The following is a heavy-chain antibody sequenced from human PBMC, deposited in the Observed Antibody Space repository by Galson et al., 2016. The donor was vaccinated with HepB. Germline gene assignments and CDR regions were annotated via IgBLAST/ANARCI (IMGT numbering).Heavy chain of an antibody. CDR1: GFTFSSYS. Sequence: SLRLSCAASGFTFSSYSMNWVRQAPGKGLEWVSSISSRSSYIYHADSVKGRFTISRDNAKNSQYLQMNSLRAEDTAVYYCARAFSRESGFDYWGQGTLVTVSS. V-gene: IGHV3-21*01. J-gene: IGHJ4*02. CDR2: ISSRSSYI. D-gene: IGHD3-10*01. CDR3: ARAFSRESGFDY.